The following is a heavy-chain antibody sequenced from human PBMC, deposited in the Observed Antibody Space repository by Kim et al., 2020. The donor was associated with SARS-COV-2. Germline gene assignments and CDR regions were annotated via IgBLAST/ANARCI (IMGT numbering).Heavy chain of an antibody. CDR1: GASITTTNYY. CDR2: MYSSGST. CDR3: ATHLGDGWFDP. Sequence: SETLSLTCSVSGASITTTNYYWGWIRQPPGKGLEWIATMYSSGSTYYNPSLKSRVALSIDMSKSQFSLSLTSVTAADSAIYFCATHLGDGWFDPWGQGTLVTVSS. D-gene: IGHD3-10*01. J-gene: IGHJ5*02. V-gene: IGHV4-39*01.